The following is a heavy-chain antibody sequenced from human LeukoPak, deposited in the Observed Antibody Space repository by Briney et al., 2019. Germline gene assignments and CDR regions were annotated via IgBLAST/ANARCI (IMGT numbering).Heavy chain of an antibody. CDR1: GYTFTRYY. CDR2: INPNGGGT. D-gene: IGHD1-26*01. CDR3: ARGTSIVGATDC. J-gene: IGHJ4*02. V-gene: IGHV1-2*02. Sequence: ASVKVSCKASGYTFTRYYMHWVRQAPGQGLEWMGWINPNGGGTNYAQKFRGRVTMTRDTSISTAYMDLSRLRSDDTAVYYCARGTSIVGATDCWGQGTLVTVSS.